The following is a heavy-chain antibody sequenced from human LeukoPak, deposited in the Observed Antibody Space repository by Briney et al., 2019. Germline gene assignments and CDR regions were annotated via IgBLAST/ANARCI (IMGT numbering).Heavy chain of an antibody. J-gene: IGHJ5*02. D-gene: IGHD2-15*01. V-gene: IGHV1-3*01. Sequence: EASVKVSCTASGYTFTSYAMHWVRQAPGQRLEWMGWINAGNGNTKYSQKFQGRVTITRDTSASTAYMELSSLRSEDTAVYYCARDKWGYCSGGSCGNWFDPWGQGTLVTVSS. CDR1: GYTFTSYA. CDR2: INAGNGNT. CDR3: ARDKWGYCSGGSCGNWFDP.